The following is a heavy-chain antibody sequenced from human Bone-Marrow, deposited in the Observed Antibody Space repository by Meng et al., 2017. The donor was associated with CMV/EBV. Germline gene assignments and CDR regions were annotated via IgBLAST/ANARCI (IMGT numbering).Heavy chain of an antibody. CDR2: INHSGST. CDR3: ARVVFGEVVPYDY. D-gene: IGHD3-10*02. CDR1: GGSFSGYY. J-gene: IGHJ4*02. V-gene: IGHV4-34*01. Sequence: SETLSLTCAVYGGSFSGYYWSWIRQPPGKGLEWIGEINHSGSTNYNPSLKSRVTISVDTSKYQFSLKLSSVTAADTAVYYCARVVFGEVVPYDYWGQGTLVTVSS.